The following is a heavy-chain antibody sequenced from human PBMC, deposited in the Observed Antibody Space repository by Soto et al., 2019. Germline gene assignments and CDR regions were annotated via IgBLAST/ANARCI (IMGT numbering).Heavy chain of an antibody. Sequence: SETLSLTCTVSGGSISSYYWSWIRQPPGKGLEWIGYVFYSGSANYNPSLKSRVTISVDTSKNQFSLRLTSVTAADTAVYYCARHSYYYGSVKYYFDYWGQGSLVTVSS. CDR1: GGSISSYY. V-gene: IGHV4-59*08. CDR3: ARHSYYYGSVKYYFDY. J-gene: IGHJ4*02. D-gene: IGHD3-10*01. CDR2: VFYSGSA.